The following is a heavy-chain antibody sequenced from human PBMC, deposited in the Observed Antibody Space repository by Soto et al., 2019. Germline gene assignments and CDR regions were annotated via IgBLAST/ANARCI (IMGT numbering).Heavy chain of an antibody. CDR2: IYYSGST. Sequence: TSETLSLTCTVSGGSVSSGSYYWSWIRQPPGKGLEWIGYIYYSGSTNYNPSLKSRVTISVDTSKNQFSLKLSSVTAADTAVYYCARSVVVVAATQFDYWGQGTLVTVSS. CDR1: GGSVSSGSYY. V-gene: IGHV4-61*01. D-gene: IGHD2-15*01. CDR3: ARSVVVVAATQFDY. J-gene: IGHJ4*02.